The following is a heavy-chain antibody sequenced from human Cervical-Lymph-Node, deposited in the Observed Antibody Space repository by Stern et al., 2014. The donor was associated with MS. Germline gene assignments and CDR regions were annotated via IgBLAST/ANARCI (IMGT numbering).Heavy chain of an antibody. CDR3: AKWGTGGYGHFDY. J-gene: IGHJ4*02. CDR2: IYYSGIT. V-gene: IGHV4-59*01. D-gene: IGHD3-16*01. Sequence: VQLVESGPGLVKPSETLSLTCTVSGASISSSYWSWIRMPPGQGPEWIAYIYYSGITNYYSSLRIRVTISVAMAKNQFSLKVTSVTAADTAVYYFAKWGTGGYGHFDYWGQGSLVTVSS. CDR1: GASISSSY.